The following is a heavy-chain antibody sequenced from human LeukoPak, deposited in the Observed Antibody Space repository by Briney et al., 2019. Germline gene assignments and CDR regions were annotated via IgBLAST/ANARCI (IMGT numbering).Heavy chain of an antibody. D-gene: IGHD2-2*02. CDR2: IYPGDSDT. CDR1: GYSFTSYW. CDR3: AREPDHCSSTSCYNQNYYYYGMDV. Sequence: GESLKISFKGSGYSFTSYWIGWVRQMPGKGLEWMGIIYPGDSDTRYSPSFQGQVTISADKSISTAYLQWSSLKASDTAMYYCAREPDHCSSTSCYNQNYYYYGMDVWGQGTTVTVSS. V-gene: IGHV5-51*01. J-gene: IGHJ6*02.